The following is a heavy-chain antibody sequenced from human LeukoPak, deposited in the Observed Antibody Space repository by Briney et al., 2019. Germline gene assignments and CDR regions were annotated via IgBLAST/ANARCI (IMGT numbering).Heavy chain of an antibody. CDR2: ISAYSGNT. CDR3: ASHPYYDSSGYYVY. V-gene: IGHV1-18*01. J-gene: IGHJ4*02. CDR1: GYLFTSYA. D-gene: IGHD3-22*01. Sequence: ASVKVSCKASGYLFTSYAISWVRQAPGQGLEWMGWISAYSGNTNYAQRFQGRVTMTTDTSTSTAYMELRSLRSDDTAVYYCASHPYYDSSGYYVYWGQGTLVTVSS.